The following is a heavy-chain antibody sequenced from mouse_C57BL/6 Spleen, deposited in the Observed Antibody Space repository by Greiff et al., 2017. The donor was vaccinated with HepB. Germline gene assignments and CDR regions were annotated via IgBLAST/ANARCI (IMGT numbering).Heavy chain of an antibody. CDR2: IDPETGGT. V-gene: IGHV1-15*01. CDR3: TREYVYGNYVGY. J-gene: IGHJ2*01. D-gene: IGHD2-1*01. Sequence: QVQLKESGAELVRPGASVTLSCKASGYTFTDYEMHWVKQTPVHGLEWIGAIDPETGGTAYNQKFKGKAILTADKSSSTAYMELRSLTSEDSAVYYCTREYVYGNYVGYWGQGTTLTVSS. CDR1: GYTFTDYE.